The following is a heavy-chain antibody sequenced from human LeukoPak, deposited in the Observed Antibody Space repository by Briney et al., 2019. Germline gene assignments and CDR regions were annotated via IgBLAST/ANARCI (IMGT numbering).Heavy chain of an antibody. CDR2: ISSSSSYI. CDR1: GFTFSSYS. J-gene: IGHJ3*02. V-gene: IGHV3-21*01. Sequence: GGSLRLSCAASGFTFSSYSMNWVRQAPGKGLEWVSSISSSSSYIYYADSVKGRFTIPRDNAKNSLYLQMNSLRAEDTAVYYCARAHSGSYSADAFDIWGQGTMVTVSS. CDR3: ARAHSGSYSADAFDI. D-gene: IGHD1-26*01.